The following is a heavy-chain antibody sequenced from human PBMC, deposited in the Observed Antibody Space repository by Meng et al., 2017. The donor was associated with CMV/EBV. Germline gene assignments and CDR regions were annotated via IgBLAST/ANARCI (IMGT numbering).Heavy chain of an antibody. CDR1: GGSISSSSYY. CDR2: IYYSGST. J-gene: IGHJ6*02. V-gene: IGHV4-39*07. CDR3: ARDLHTHGFLESYYGMDV. D-gene: IGHD3-3*01. Sequence: SETLSLTCTVFGGSISSSSYYWGWIRQPPGKGLEWIGSIYYSGSTYYNPSLKSRVTISVDTSKNQFSLKLSSVTAADTAVYYCARDLHTHGFLESYYGMDVWGQGTTVTVSS.